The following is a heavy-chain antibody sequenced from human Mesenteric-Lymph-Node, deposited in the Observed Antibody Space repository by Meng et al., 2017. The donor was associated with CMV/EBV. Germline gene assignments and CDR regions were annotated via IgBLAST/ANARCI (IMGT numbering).Heavy chain of an antibody. D-gene: IGHD2-2*01. CDR3: AKGPTSSYYEENYYGMDV. Sequence: GGSLRLSCAASGFTFSSYGMHWVRQAPGKGLEWVAFIRYDGSNKYYADSVKGRFTISRDNSKNTLYLQMNSLRAEDTAVYYCAKGPTSSYYEENYYGMDVWGQGTTVTVSS. CDR2: IRYDGSNK. CDR1: GFTFSSYG. J-gene: IGHJ6*02. V-gene: IGHV3-30*02.